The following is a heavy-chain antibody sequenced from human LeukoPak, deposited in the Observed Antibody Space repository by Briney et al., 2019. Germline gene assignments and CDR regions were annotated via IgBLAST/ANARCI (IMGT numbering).Heavy chain of an antibody. D-gene: IGHD6-13*01. V-gene: IGHV3-53*01. CDR2: IYSGGST. CDR3: ARVGSSWLYYFDY. Sequence: GGSLRLSCAASGFTVSSTYMSWVRQAPGKGLEWVSVIYSGGSTYYADSVKGRFTISRDNSKNTLYLQMNSLRAEDTAVYYCARVGSSWLYYFDYWGQGTLVTVSS. CDR1: GFTVSSTY. J-gene: IGHJ4*02.